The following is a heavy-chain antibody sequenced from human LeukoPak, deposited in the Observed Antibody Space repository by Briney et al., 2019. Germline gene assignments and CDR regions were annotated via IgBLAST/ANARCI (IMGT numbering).Heavy chain of an antibody. Sequence: GGLLRLSCAASGFTFRSYEMNWVRQAPGKGLEWVSYISSSGSTIYYADSVEGRFTISRDNAKNSLFLQMNSLRAEDTALYYCARFGYGGKVDYWGQGTLVTVSS. V-gene: IGHV3-48*03. J-gene: IGHJ4*02. CDR1: GFTFRSYE. D-gene: IGHD4-23*01. CDR3: ARFGYGGKVDY. CDR2: ISSSGSTI.